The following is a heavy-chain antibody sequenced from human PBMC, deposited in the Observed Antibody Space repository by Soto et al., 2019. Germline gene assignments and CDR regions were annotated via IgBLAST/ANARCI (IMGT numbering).Heavy chain of an antibody. D-gene: IGHD2-2*01. CDR1: GGSISTYY. CDR3: ARDAGYQLTGAFDI. J-gene: IGHJ3*02. CDR2: VTYSGGP. Sequence: ASETLSLTCTVSGGSISTYYWSWIRQPPGKGLEWIGYVTYSGGPTYNPSPKSRVTISVDTSKKFSLNLTSVTAADTAVYYCARDAGYQLTGAFDIWGQGTMVTVSS. V-gene: IGHV4-59*01.